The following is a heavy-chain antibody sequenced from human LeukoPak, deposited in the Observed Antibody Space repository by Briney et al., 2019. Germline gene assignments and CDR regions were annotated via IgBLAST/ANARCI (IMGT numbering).Heavy chain of an antibody. CDR1: RFTFSTYG. V-gene: IGHV3-30*02. D-gene: IGHD3-22*01. Sequence: SLRPSCAASRFTFSTYGMHCVRQTPRKRLERGAFIRIVGSNKYYTDSTRVRSTISRDHPKNTLHLQMNSLRAEDTAVYYCAKDRSGGYSFDYWGQGTLVTVSS. CDR3: AKDRSGGYSFDY. CDR2: IRIVGSNK. J-gene: IGHJ4*02.